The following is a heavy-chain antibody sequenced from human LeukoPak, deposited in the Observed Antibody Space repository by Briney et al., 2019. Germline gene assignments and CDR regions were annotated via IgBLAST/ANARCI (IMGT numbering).Heavy chain of an antibody. CDR3: ARDPLLNYGDYYFDY. Sequence: ASVKVSCKASGYTFTNYYISWVRQAPGQGLEWMGWISPYNGDTNYAQKFQGRVTITADKSTSTAYMELSSLRSEDTAVYYCARDPLLNYGDYYFDYWGQGTLVTVSS. CDR2: ISPYNGDT. V-gene: IGHV1-18*01. CDR1: GYTFTNYY. D-gene: IGHD4-17*01. J-gene: IGHJ4*02.